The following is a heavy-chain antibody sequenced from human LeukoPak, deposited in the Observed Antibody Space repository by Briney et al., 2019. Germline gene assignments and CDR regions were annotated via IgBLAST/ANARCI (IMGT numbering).Heavy chain of an antibody. CDR1: GFTFSSYA. D-gene: IGHD1-26*01. CDR3: AKGASGSYHTPYDY. Sequence: GGSLRLSCAASGFTFSSYAMSWVRQAPGKGLEWVSAISGSGGNTYYADSVQGRFIISRDNSKNTLNLQMNSLRVEGTAVYYCAKGASGSYHTPYDYWGQGSLVTVSS. J-gene: IGHJ4*02. CDR2: ISGSGGNT. V-gene: IGHV3-23*01.